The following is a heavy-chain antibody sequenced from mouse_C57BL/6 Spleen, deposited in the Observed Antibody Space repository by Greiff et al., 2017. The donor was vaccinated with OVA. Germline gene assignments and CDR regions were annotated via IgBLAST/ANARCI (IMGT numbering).Heavy chain of an antibody. Sequence: EVQLVESGGGLVKPGGSLKLSCAASGFTFSSYAMSWVRQTPEKRLEWVATISDGGSYTYYPDNVKGRFTLSRDNAKNNLYLQMSHLKSEDTAMYYCARYYGSSSYAMDYWGQGTSVTVSS. D-gene: IGHD1-1*01. CDR3: ARYYGSSSYAMDY. V-gene: IGHV5-4*01. CDR1: GFTFSSYA. J-gene: IGHJ4*01. CDR2: ISDGGSYT.